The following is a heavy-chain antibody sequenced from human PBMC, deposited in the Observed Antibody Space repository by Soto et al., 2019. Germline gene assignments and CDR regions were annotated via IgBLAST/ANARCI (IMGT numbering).Heavy chain of an antibody. V-gene: IGHV4-59*01. J-gene: IGHJ6*02. CDR2: VYYSGST. CDR3: ARGANYYYGLDV. CDR1: GGSTSSYY. Sequence: SXTLSLTCTVSGGSTSSYYWSWIRQPPWKGLEWIGYVYYSGSTNYNPSLQSRVTISVDTSKNQFSLKLSSVSAADTAVYYCARGANYYYGLDVWGQGTTVTVSS. D-gene: IGHD2-15*01.